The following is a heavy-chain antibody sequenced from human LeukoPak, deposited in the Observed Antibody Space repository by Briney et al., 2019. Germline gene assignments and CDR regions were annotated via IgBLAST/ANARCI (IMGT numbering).Heavy chain of an antibody. D-gene: IGHD7-27*01. J-gene: IGHJ4*02. CDR1: GGSISSYY. CDR2: IYYSGST. V-gene: IGHV4-59*08. Sequence: SETLSLTCTVSGGSISSYYWSWIRQPPGKGLEWIGYIYYSGSTNYNPSLKSRVTISVDTSKNQFSLKLSSVTAADTAVYYCARHRRTGDHTYSCFDYWGQGTLVTVSS. CDR3: ARHRRTGDHTYSCFDY.